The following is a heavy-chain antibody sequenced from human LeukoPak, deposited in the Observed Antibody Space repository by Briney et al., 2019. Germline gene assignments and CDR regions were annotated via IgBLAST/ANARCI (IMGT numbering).Heavy chain of an antibody. CDR2: IYDSGRT. J-gene: IGHJ4*02. CDR3: AKYSTSPYVTTRIGY. Sequence: SDTLPLTCTVSGDSLSSYYWSWIRQPPGKGLEWIGYIYDSGRTNYNPSLKTRVPISVDASKPQLSLRLRSVTSAHAAVYLCAKYSTSPYVTTRIGYWGQGTLVTVSS. D-gene: IGHD6-6*01. CDR1: GDSLSSYY. V-gene: IGHV4-59*07.